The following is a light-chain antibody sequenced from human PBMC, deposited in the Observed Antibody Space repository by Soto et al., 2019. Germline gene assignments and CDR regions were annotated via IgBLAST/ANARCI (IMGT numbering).Light chain of an antibody. CDR1: QSISSW. Sequence: DIQMTQSPSTLSVSVGDRVTITCRASQSISSWLAWYQQKPGKAPKLLIYKTSSLKSGVPSRFSGSGSGTEFTLTISSLQADDFATYYCQQSRVFGPGTKVDIK. V-gene: IGKV1-5*03. CDR2: KTS. CDR3: QQSRV. J-gene: IGKJ3*01.